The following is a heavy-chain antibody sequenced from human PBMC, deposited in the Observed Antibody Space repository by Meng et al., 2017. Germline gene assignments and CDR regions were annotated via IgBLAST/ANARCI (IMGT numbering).Heavy chain of an antibody. CDR1: GGSFSGYY. CDR3: ARGLLDIVVVVAATPRSWFDP. D-gene: IGHD2-15*01. CDR2: INHSGST. J-gene: IGHJ5*02. Sequence: GSLRLSCAVYGGSFSGYYWSWIRQPPGKGREWIGEINHSGSTNYNPSLKSRVTISVDTSKNQFSLKLSSVTAADTAVYYCARGLLDIVVVVAATPRSWFDPWGQGTLVTGAS. V-gene: IGHV4-34*01.